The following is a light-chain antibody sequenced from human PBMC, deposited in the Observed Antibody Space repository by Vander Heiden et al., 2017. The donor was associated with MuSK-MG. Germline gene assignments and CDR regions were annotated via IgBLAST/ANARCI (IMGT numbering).Light chain of an antibody. CDR2: DVS. J-gene: IGLJ1*01. Sequence: QSALTQPRSVSGSPGQSVTISCTGTSSDVGGYNYVSWYQQHTGKAPKLMIYDVSKRPSGVPDRFSGSKSGNTASLTISGLQAEDEADYYCCSYAGSVYVFGTGTKVTVL. V-gene: IGLV2-11*01. CDR1: SSDVGGYNY. CDR3: CSYAGSVYV.